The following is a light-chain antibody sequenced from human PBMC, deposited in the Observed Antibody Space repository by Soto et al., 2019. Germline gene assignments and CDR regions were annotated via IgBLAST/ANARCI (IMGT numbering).Light chain of an antibody. J-gene: IGKJ5*01. CDR3: HQSYDIPT. CDR1: QSISSY. CDR2: AAS. V-gene: IGKV1-39*01. Sequence: DIQMTQYPSSLSASVGDRVTITCRASQSISSYLNWYQLKPGKPPKLLIYAASSLQSGVPSRFSGSGSGTDFTLTVSSLQPEDFATYYCHQSYDIPTFGQGTRPEIK.